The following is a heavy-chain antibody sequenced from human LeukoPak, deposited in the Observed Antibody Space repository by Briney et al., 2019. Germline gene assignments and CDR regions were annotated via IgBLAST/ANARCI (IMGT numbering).Heavy chain of an antibody. J-gene: IGHJ4*02. CDR1: GFTFSSYA. V-gene: IGHV3-23*01. CDR2: ISGSGGST. CDR3: AKKELVTKYCSGGSCHPGHKFDY. D-gene: IGHD2-15*01. Sequence: PGGSLRLSCAASGFTFSSYAMSWVRQAPGKGLEWVSAISGSGGSTYYADSVKGRFTISRDNSKNTLYLQMNSLRAEDTAVYYCAKKELVTKYCSGGSCHPGHKFDYWGQGTLVTVSS.